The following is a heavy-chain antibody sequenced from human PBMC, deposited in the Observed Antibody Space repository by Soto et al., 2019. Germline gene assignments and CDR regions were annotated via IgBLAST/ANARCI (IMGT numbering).Heavy chain of an antibody. CDR3: ARDNSSSWTHRYSFDY. J-gene: IGHJ4*02. CDR1: GFTFSSYS. Sequence: EVQLVESGGGLVKPGGSLRLSCAASGFTFSSYSMNWVRQAPGKGLEWVSSISSSSSYIYYADSVKGRFTISRDNAKNPLYLQMNSLRAEDTAVYYCARDNSSSWTHRYSFDYWGQGTLVTVSS. CDR2: ISSSSSYI. V-gene: IGHV3-21*01. D-gene: IGHD6-13*01.